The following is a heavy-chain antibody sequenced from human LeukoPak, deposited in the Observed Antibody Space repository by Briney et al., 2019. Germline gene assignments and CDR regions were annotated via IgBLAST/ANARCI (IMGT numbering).Heavy chain of an antibody. D-gene: IGHD3-16*01. J-gene: IGHJ4*02. CDR3: ARASWVSSTDAVR. CDR1: GVSFSSFA. Sequence: GGTLRLSCAVSGVSFSSFAMSWVCKGPAPGRDLVSDIIGNGESFSAGSVKCRFTLFSGSSRNTVYFQLNNLRVEDTAIYYCARASWVSSTDAVRWGQGTLVTVSS. V-gene: IGHV3-23*01. CDR2: IIGNGES.